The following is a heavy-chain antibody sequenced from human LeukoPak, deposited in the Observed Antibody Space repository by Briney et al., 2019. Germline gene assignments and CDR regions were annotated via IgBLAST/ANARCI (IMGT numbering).Heavy chain of an antibody. CDR3: ARAVGGDGSGSL. CDR1: GDSISTYY. V-gene: IGHV4-59*01. Sequence: SEALSLTCTVSGDSISTYYWSWIRQPPGKGLEWIGYIYYRVTSDYNPSLKSRVTMSVDMSTRQISLKLSSVTAADTAVYYCARAVGGDGSGSLWGPGTLVTVSS. CDR2: IYYRVTS. D-gene: IGHD3-10*01. J-gene: IGHJ4*02.